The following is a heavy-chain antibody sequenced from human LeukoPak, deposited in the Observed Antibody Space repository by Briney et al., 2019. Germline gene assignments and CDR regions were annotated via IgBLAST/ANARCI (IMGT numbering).Heavy chain of an antibody. CDR2: ISSAGTT. D-gene: IGHD5-18*01. J-gene: IGHJ4*02. Sequence: GGSLRLSCAASGFTVSSSYMSWVRQAPEKGLEWVSIISSAGTTYYADSVKGRFTISRDNSKNTVYLQVNSLRDEDTAVYYCARVDSYGGSYWGQGTLVTVSS. CDR1: GFTVSSSY. V-gene: IGHV3-66*01. CDR3: ARVDSYGGSY.